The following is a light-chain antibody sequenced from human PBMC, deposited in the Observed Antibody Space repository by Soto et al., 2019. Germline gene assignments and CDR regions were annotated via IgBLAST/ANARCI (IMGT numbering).Light chain of an antibody. J-gene: IGLJ3*02. Sequence: QSVLTQPASVSGSPGQSITISCAGTSSDVGGYDHVSWYQQHPGKAPKLIIYDVTVRPSGISRRFSGSKSDNTASLAVSGLQPEDEADYYCSSYTNKDTLLFGGETKLTVL. CDR2: DVT. CDR1: SSDVGGYDH. CDR3: SSYTNKDTLL. V-gene: IGLV2-14*03.